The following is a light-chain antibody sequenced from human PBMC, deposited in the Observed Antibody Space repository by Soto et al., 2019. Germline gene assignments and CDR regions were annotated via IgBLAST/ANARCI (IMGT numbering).Light chain of an antibody. V-gene: IGKV3-15*01. CDR2: GAS. J-gene: IGKJ1*01. CDR3: QQYNNWPFPSWT. CDR1: QSVSSN. Sequence: EIVMTQSPATLSVSPGERATLSCRASQSVSSNLAWYQQKPGPAPRLLIYGASTRATGIPARFSGSGSGTEFTLTISSLQSEDFAVYYCQQYNNWPFPSWTFGQGTKVEIK.